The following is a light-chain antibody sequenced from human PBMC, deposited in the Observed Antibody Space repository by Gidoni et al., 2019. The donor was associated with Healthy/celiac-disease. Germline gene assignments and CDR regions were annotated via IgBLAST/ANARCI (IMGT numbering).Light chain of an antibody. V-gene: IGKV1-39*01. CDR1: QSISSY. Sequence: DIQLTQSPSSLSASVGDRVTITCRASQSISSYLNWYQQKPGKAPKLLIYAASSLQSGVPSRFSSSGAGTNVTITIISRQPEDCATNYCQQSYSTMGSFGGGTKVEIK. CDR3: QQSYSTMGS. CDR2: AAS. J-gene: IGKJ4*01.